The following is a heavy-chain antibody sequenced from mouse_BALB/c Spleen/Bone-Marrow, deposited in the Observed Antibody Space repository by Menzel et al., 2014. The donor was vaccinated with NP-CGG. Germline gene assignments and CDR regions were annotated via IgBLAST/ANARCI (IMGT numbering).Heavy chain of an antibody. CDR1: GYSITSGYS. V-gene: IGHV3-1*02. CDR2: IHYSGST. Sequence: VQLKQSGPDLVKPSQSLSLTCTVTGYSITSGYSWHWIRQFPENKLEWMGYIHYSGSTNYNPSLKSRISITRDTSKNQFFLQLNSVTTEDTATYYCAQFITTARDAMDYWGQGTSVTVSS. J-gene: IGHJ4*01. CDR3: AQFITTARDAMDY. D-gene: IGHD1-2*01.